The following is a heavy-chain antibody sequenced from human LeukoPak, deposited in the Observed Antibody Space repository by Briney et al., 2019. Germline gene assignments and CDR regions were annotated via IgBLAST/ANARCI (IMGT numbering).Heavy chain of an antibody. CDR1: GFTFSSYS. D-gene: IGHD2-15*01. CDR3: ARVGSDGGYYFDY. V-gene: IGHV3-21*01. Sequence: GGSLRLSCAASGFTFSSYSMSWVRQAPGKGLEWVSSISSSSSYIYYADSVKGRFTISRDNAKNSLYLQMNSLRAEDTAVYYCARVGSDGGYYFDYWGQGTLVTVSS. CDR2: ISSSSSYI. J-gene: IGHJ4*02.